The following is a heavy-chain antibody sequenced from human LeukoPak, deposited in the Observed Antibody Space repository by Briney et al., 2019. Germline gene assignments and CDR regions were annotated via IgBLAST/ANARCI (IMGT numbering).Heavy chain of an antibody. J-gene: IGHJ6*03. Sequence: SETLSRTCTVAGGSISSYYWSWLRQPPGKGLEWIGYIYYSGSTNYNPSLKSRVTISVDTSKNQFSLKLSSVTAADTAVYYCARGGYSYGYYMDVWGKGTTVTVSS. D-gene: IGHD5-18*01. V-gene: IGHV4-59*01. CDR1: GGSISSYY. CDR3: ARGGYSYGYYMDV. CDR2: IYYSGST.